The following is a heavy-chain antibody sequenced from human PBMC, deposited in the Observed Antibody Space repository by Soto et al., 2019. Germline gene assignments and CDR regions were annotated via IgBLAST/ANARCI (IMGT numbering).Heavy chain of an antibody. CDR3: ARDGYVTSTRPRGAFDI. D-gene: IGHD3-10*02. CDR2: IVPLFGTT. CDR1: GGTFSSYT. V-gene: IGHV1-69*01. J-gene: IGHJ3*02. Sequence: QVQLVQSGAEVKKPGSSVKVSCKASGGTFSSYTFSWVRRAPGQGLEWMGGIVPLFGTTNDAKIFQGRVTISADESTSTVYMELSSLRSEDSAMYSCARDGYVTSTRPRGAFDIWGQGTVITVSS.